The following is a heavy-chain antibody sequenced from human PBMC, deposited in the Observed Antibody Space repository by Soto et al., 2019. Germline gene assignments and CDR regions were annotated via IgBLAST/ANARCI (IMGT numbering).Heavy chain of an antibody. Sequence: EVQLLESGGGLVQPGGSLRLSCAASGFTFSSYAMIWFRQAPGKGLEWVSAISGSGGTTYYADSVKGRFTFSRYNSKNQLYLQMNSLRAEDTAVYYCAKTANGWFSAFDMWGQGTMVTFSS. CDR1: GFTFSSYA. CDR2: ISGSGGTT. D-gene: IGHD6-19*01. J-gene: IGHJ3*02. V-gene: IGHV3-23*01. CDR3: AKTANGWFSAFDM.